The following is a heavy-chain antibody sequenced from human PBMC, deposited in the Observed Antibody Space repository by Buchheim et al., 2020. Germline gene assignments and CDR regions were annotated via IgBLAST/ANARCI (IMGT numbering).Heavy chain of an antibody. Sequence: QVQLVESGGGVVQPGRSLRLSCAASGFTFSSYGMHWVRQAPGKGLEWVAFIRYDGSNKYYADSVKGRFTISRDNSKTTLYLQMNSLRAEDTAVYYCAKGGSSYRVPPFDPWGQGTL. CDR2: IRYDGSNK. CDR1: GFTFSSYG. J-gene: IGHJ5*02. CDR3: AKGGSSYRVPPFDP. V-gene: IGHV3-30*02. D-gene: IGHD1-1*01.